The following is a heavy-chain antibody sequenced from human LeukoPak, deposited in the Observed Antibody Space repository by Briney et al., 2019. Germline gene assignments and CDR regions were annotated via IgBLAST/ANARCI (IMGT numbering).Heavy chain of an antibody. J-gene: IGHJ3*02. CDR2: ISYDGSNK. CDR3: ARLRWLLGAFDI. Sequence: GGSLRLSCAASGFTFSSYAMHRVRQAPGKGLEGVAVISYDGSNKYYADSVKGRFTISRDNSKNTLYLQMNSLRAEDTAVYYCARLRWLLGAFDIWGQGTMVTVSS. D-gene: IGHD5-18*01. V-gene: IGHV3-30-3*01. CDR1: GFTFSSYA.